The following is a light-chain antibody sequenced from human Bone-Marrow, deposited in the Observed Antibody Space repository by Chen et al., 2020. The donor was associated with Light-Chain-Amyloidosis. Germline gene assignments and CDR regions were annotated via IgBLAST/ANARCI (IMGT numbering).Light chain of an antibody. CDR1: SSDVGGDNH. V-gene: IGLV2-14*01. J-gene: IGLJ1*01. CDR2: EVT. Sequence: QSALTQPASVSGSPGQSITISCTGTSSDVGGDNHVSWYQQHPDKAPKLMIYEVTNRPSWVPDRLSGSKADNTASLTSSGLQTEDEADYFCRSYTMTNTLVFGSGTRVTVL. CDR3: RSYTMTNTLV.